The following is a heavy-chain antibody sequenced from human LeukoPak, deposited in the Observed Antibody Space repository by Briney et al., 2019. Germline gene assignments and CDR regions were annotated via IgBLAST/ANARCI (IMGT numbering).Heavy chain of an antibody. D-gene: IGHD6-13*01. J-gene: IGHJ5*02. CDR2: IYPGYSDV. V-gene: IGHV5-51*01. CDR1: GYTLTNNW. CDR3: VRFALTSSLDH. Sequence: GESLKISCKISGYTLTNNWIGWVRQVPGKGLEWMGLIYPGYSDVKYSPSFQGQVTLSVDASISTAYLQLTGLRASDTAIYYCVRFALTSSLDHWGREPWSPSPQ.